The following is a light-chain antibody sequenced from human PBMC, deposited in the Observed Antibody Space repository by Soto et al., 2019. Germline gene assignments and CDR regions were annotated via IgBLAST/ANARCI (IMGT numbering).Light chain of an antibody. CDR1: QSVSSN. CDR2: GAS. V-gene: IGKV3-20*01. Sequence: EIVLTQSPCTLSLSPGERATLSCRASQSVSSNLAWYQQKPGQAPKLLIYGASSRATGIPDRFSGSGSGTDFTLTISRLEPEDFAVYYCQQYDSSPKTFAQGTKVDNK. J-gene: IGKJ1*01. CDR3: QQYDSSPKT.